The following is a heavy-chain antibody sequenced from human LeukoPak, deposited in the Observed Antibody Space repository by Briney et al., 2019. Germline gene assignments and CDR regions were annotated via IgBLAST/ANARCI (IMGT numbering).Heavy chain of an antibody. Sequence: ASVTVSCKASGGTFSSYAISWVRQAPGQGLEWMGGIIPILGTANYAQKFQGRVTITADESTSTAYMELSSLRSEDTAVYYCARDGLGGLLFDYWGQGTLVTVSS. V-gene: IGHV1-69*13. J-gene: IGHJ4*02. CDR1: GGTFSSYA. CDR3: ARDGLGGLLFDY. CDR2: IIPILGTA. D-gene: IGHD3-10*01.